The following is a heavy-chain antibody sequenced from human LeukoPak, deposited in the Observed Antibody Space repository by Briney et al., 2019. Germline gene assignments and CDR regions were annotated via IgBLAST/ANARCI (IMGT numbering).Heavy chain of an antibody. D-gene: IGHD6-13*01. CDR3: ARGLGSSWYFDWFDP. CDR2: INAGNGNT. CDR1: GYTFTSYA. Sequence: ASVKVSCKASGYTFTSYAVHWVRQAPGQRLEWMGWINAGNGNTKYSQKFQGRVTITRDTSASTAYMELSSLRSEDTAVYYCARGLGSSWYFDWFDPWGQGTLVTVSS. V-gene: IGHV1-3*01. J-gene: IGHJ5*02.